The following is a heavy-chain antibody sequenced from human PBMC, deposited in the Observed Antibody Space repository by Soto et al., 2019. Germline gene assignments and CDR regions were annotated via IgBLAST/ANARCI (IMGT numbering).Heavy chain of an antibody. Sequence: GGSLRLSCVASGFSFSIYSMNWVRQAPGKGLEWVSYMTSDSKTIHYADSVKGRFTISRDNVKNSVFLQMNSLRAEDTAVYYCTRGVSYGFDFWGQGTMVTVSS. CDR2: MTSDSKTI. V-gene: IGHV3-48*01. CDR3: TRGVSYGFDF. J-gene: IGHJ3*01. D-gene: IGHD3-10*01. CDR1: GFSFSIYS.